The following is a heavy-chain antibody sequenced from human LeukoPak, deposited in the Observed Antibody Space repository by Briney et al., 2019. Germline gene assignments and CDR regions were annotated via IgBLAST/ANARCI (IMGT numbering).Heavy chain of an antibody. CDR2: IYYSGST. J-gene: IGHJ4*02. V-gene: IGHV4-59*12. D-gene: IGHD1-7*01. CDR1: GDSISSYY. Sequence: SETLSLTCTVSGDSISSYYWSWIRQSPGKGLEWVGYIYYSGSTSYNPSLKSRVTISADTSKNQFSLKLTSVTAADTAVYYCVRDRELNYWGQGTLVTVSS. CDR3: VRDRELNY.